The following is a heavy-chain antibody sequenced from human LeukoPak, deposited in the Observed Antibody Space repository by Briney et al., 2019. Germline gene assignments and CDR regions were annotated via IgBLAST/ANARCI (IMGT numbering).Heavy chain of an antibody. V-gene: IGHV4-4*07. J-gene: IGHJ4*02. D-gene: IGHD2-2*01. Sequence: PSETLSLTCTVSGGSISSYYWSWIRQPAGKGLEWIGRIYTSGSTNYNPSLKSRVTISVDTSKNQFSLKLSSVTAADTAVYYCARVVREYQLLRYYFDYWGQGTLVTVSS. CDR2: IYTSGST. CDR1: GGSISSYY. CDR3: ARVVREYQLLRYYFDY.